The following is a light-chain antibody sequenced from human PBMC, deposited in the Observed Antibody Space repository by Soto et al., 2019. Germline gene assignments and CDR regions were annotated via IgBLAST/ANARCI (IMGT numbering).Light chain of an antibody. V-gene: IGKV3-15*01. CDR1: QSISGH. CDR2: GAS. J-gene: IGKJ4*01. Sequence: EIVMTQSPATLSVSPGERATLSCRASQSISGHLAWYQQKPGQAPRLLIYGASTRATGVPGRFSGSGSGTEFTLTVSTLQSEDFAVYYCQQYSDWPFSFGGGTKVEIK. CDR3: QQYSDWPFS.